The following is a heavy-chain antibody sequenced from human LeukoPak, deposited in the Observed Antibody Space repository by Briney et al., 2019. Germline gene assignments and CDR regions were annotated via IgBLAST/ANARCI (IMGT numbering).Heavy chain of an antibody. V-gene: IGHV3-23*01. CDR2: ISGSGGST. CDR3: AKDPMSARRAYYFDY. Sequence: GGSLRLSCAASGFTFSSYAMSWVRQAPGKGLEWVSAISGSGGSTYYADSVKGRFTISRDNSKNTLYLQMNSLRAEDTAVYYCAKDPMSARRAYYFDYWGQGTLVTVSS. D-gene: IGHD6-6*01. J-gene: IGHJ4*02. CDR1: GFTFSSYA.